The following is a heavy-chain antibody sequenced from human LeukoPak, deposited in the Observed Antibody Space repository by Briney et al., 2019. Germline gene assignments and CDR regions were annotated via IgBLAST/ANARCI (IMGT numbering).Heavy chain of an antibody. CDR3: ARGSIAARQDWFDP. Sequence: SETLSLTCTVSGGSINNYYWSWTRQPPGKGLEWIGYIYTSGSTNYNPSLKSRVTISVDTSKNQFSLKLSSVTAADTAVYYCARGSIAARQDWFDPWGQGTLVTVSS. D-gene: IGHD6-6*01. CDR1: GGSINNYY. V-gene: IGHV4-4*09. J-gene: IGHJ5*02. CDR2: IYTSGST.